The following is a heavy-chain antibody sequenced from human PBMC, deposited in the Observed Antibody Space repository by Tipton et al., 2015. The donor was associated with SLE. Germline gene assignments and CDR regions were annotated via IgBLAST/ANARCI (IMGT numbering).Heavy chain of an antibody. CDR2: IYYSGST. V-gene: IGHV4-59*04. CDR1: GGSISSYY. Sequence: TLSLTCTVSGGSISSYYWSWIRQPPGKGLEWIGSIYYSGSTYYNPSLKSRVTISVDTSKNQFSLKLSSVTAADTAVYYCAGMSYPREGYLDYWGQGTLVTVSS. D-gene: IGHD1-26*01. J-gene: IGHJ4*02. CDR3: AGMSYPREGYLDY.